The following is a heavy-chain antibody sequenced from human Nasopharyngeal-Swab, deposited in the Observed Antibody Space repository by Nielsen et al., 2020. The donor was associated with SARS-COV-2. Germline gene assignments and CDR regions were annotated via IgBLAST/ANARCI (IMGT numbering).Heavy chain of an antibody. CDR2: IKQDGSEK. Sequence: GESLKISCAASGFTFSSYWMSWVRQAPGKGLEWVANIKQDGSEKYYEDSVKGRFTISRDNAKNSLYLQMNSLRAEDTAVYYCARRNLYYDFWSGYYYYFDYWGQGTLVTVSS. CDR3: ARRNLYYDFWSGYYYYFDY. J-gene: IGHJ4*02. D-gene: IGHD3-3*01. CDR1: GFTFSSYW. V-gene: IGHV3-7*01.